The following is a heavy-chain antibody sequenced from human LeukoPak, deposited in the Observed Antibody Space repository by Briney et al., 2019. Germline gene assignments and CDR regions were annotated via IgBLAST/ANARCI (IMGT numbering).Heavy chain of an antibody. V-gene: IGHV4-34*01. CDR3: ASTRTPQAAAGTD. D-gene: IGHD6-13*01. CDR1: GGSFSGYY. CDR2: INHSGST. Sequence: SETLSLTCAVYGGSFSGYYWSWIRQPPGKGLEWIGEINHSGSTNYNPSLKSRVTISVDTSKNQFSLKLSSVTAADTAVSYCASTRTPQAAAGTDWGQGTLVTVSS. J-gene: IGHJ4*02.